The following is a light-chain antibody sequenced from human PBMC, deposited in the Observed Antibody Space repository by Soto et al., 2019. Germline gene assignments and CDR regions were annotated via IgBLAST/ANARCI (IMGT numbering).Light chain of an antibody. Sequence: EIVLTQSPATLSLSPGERATLSCRASQSVNSYFAWYQKKPGQAPRLLIYDASNRATGIPARFSGSGSETDFTLTISRLEPEDFAVYYCQQRANWPYTFGQGTKLEIK. V-gene: IGKV3-11*01. CDR2: DAS. CDR3: QQRANWPYT. CDR1: QSVNSY. J-gene: IGKJ2*01.